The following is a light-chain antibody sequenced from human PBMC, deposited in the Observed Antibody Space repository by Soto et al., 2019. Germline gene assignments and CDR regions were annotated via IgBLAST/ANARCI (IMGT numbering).Light chain of an antibody. CDR2: EIS. Sequence: QSVLTQPPSASGSPGQSVTISCTGTSSDVGDNKYVSWYQQQPGKAPKVIIYEISEWPSGVPDRFSGSKSGNTASLTVSGLRAEDEADYYCSSYAGSNNFRVFGGGTKLTVL. CDR3: SSYAGSNNFRV. V-gene: IGLV2-8*01. CDR1: SSDVGDNKY. J-gene: IGLJ2*01.